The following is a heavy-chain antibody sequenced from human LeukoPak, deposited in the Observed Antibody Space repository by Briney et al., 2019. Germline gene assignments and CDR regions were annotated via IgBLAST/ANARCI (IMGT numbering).Heavy chain of an antibody. J-gene: IGHJ6*02. CDR2: ISSGGDST. Sequence: GGSLRLSCEASGFRFSDYYMTWVRQAPGEGLEWVSYISSGGDSTSYAESLEGRFTISRDNAKKSLYLRLNSLRPEDTAIYYCVRATEGGAMDVWGQGTTVTVSS. CDR1: GFRFSDYY. D-gene: IGHD2-21*02. CDR3: VRATEGGAMDV. V-gene: IGHV3-11*05.